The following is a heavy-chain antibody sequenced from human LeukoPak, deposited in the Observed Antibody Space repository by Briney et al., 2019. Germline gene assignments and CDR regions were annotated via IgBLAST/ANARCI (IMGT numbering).Heavy chain of an antibody. CDR1: GYTFSSHD. CDR3: ARVPVPAPRRGLYFDY. V-gene: IGHV1-8*01. J-gene: IGHJ4*02. D-gene: IGHD2-2*01. CDR2: MNLNSGDT. Sequence: ASVKVSCKAPGYTFSSHDIYWVRQAPGQGLEWMGWMNLNSGDTYYAQNFQGRISITSDTSKSTTYMDLASLAPEDTAVYYCARVPVPAPRRGLYFDYWGQGTLITVSS.